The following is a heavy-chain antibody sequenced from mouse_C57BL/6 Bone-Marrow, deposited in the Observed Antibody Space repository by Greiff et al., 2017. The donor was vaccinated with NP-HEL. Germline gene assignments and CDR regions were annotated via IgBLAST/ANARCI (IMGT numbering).Heavy chain of an antibody. CDR3: ARHYSNFWYFDV. Sequence: EVQRVESGGGLVQPGGSLKLSCAASGFTFSDYGMAWVRQAPRKGPEWVAFISNLAYSIYYADTVTGRFTISRENAKNTLYLEMSSLRSEDTAMYYCARHYSNFWYFDVWGTGTTVTVSS. V-gene: IGHV5-15*01. J-gene: IGHJ1*03. CDR1: GFTFSDYG. CDR2: ISNLAYSI. D-gene: IGHD2-5*01.